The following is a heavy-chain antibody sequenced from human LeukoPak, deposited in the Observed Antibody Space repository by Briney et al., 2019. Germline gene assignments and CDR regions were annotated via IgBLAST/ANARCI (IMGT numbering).Heavy chain of an antibody. CDR3: ARSFVDCSSTSCYSDLLDY. V-gene: IGHV4-38-2*01. D-gene: IGHD2-2*01. J-gene: IGHJ4*02. CDR1: GYSISSGYY. Sequence: NPSETLSLTCAVSGYSISSGYYWGWIRQPPGKGLEWIGSIYHSGSTYYNPSLKSRVTISVDTSKNQFSLKLSSVTAADTAVYYCARSFVDCSSTSCYSDLLDYWGQGTLVTVSS. CDR2: IYHSGST.